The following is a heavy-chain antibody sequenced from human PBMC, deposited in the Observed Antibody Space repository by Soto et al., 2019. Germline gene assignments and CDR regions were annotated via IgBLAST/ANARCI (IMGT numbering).Heavy chain of an antibody. Sequence: QVQLVESGGGVVQPGRSLRLSCAASGFTFSSYAMHWVRQAPGKGLEWVAVISYDGSNKYYADSVKGRFTISRDNSKNTVELQMNSLRAEDTAVYYCARAYGGDYFDYWGQGTLVTVSS. CDR3: ARAYGGDYFDY. D-gene: IGHD3-10*01. J-gene: IGHJ4*02. CDR1: GFTFSSYA. V-gene: IGHV3-30-3*01. CDR2: ISYDGSNK.